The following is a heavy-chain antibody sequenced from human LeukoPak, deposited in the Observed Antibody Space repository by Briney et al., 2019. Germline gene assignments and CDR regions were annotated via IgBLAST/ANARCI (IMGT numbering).Heavy chain of an antibody. CDR3: ARGVHIVVMTAVPETSSKNYYFDY. CDR2: IYHSGST. D-gene: IGHD2-21*02. CDR1: GGSISSSNW. V-gene: IGHV4-4*02. Sequence: PSGTLSLTCAVSGGSISSSNWWSWVRQPPGKGLEWIGEIYHSGSTNYNPSLKSRVTISVDKSKNQFSLKLSSVTAADTAVYYCARGVHIVVMTAVPETSSKNYYFDYWGQGTLVTVSS. J-gene: IGHJ4*02.